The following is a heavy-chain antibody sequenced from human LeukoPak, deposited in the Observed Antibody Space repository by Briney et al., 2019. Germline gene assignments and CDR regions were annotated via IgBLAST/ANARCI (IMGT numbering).Heavy chain of an antibody. CDR2: ISAYNGNT. CDR3: ARVPYSSSWYVSDYYYYYMDV. J-gene: IGHJ6*03. CDR1: GYTFTSYG. Sequence: ASVKVSCKASGYTFTSYGISWVRQAPGQGLEWMGWISAYNGNTNYAQELQGRVTMTTDTSTSTAYMELRSLRSDDTAVYYCARVPYSSSWYVSDYYYYYMDVWGKGATVTVSS. D-gene: IGHD6-13*01. V-gene: IGHV1-18*01.